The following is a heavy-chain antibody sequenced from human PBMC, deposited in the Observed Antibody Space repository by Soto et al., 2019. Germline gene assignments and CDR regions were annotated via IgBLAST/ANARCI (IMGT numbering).Heavy chain of an antibody. J-gene: IGHJ3*02. CDR2: VFHSGTT. Sequence: QVQLQESGPGLVKPSGTLSLTCAVSGGSISSSNWWSWVRQPPGKGLEWIGEVFHSGTTNYNPSLKTRVTISVDKSKNHFSLKLNSVTAADTAVYYCARRPSGSAFDIWGQGTMVTVSS. CDR3: ARRPSGSAFDI. CDR1: GGSISSSNW. V-gene: IGHV4-4*02. D-gene: IGHD2-15*01.